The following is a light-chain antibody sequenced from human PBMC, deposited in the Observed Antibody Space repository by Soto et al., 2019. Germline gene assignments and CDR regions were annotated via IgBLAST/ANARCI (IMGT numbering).Light chain of an antibody. Sequence: AIQMTQSPSSLSASVGDRVTITCRASQGIRNDLGWYQQKPGKAPKVLIYAASSLQSGVPSRFRGSGSGTDFTLTITSLQPEDFGSYYCLQDNNYPWTFGQGTKVEIK. CDR2: AAS. CDR3: LQDNNYPWT. V-gene: IGKV1-6*01. J-gene: IGKJ1*01. CDR1: QGIRND.